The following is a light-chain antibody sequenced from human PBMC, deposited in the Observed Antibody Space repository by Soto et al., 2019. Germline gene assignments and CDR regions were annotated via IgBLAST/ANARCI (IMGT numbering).Light chain of an antibody. V-gene: IGLV2-14*03. CDR3: SSYTTYSTSGCV. Sequence: QSALTQPASVSGSPGQSITISCTGTSSDVGSYNYVSWYQHHPGKAPKLMIYHVTNRPSGVSNRFSGSKSGNTASLTISGLQAEDEADYYCSSYTTYSTSGCVFGGGTKLTVL. J-gene: IGLJ3*02. CDR1: SSDVGSYNY. CDR2: HVT.